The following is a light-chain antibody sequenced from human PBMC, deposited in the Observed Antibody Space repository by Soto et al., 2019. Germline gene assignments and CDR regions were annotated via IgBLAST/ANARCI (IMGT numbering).Light chain of an antibody. V-gene: IGKV3-11*01. CDR3: QERTGWPPWT. CDR1: QSVSLS. J-gene: IGKJ1*01. Sequence: ESVLTQSPGTLSLCPGGRATLYCGASQSVSLSLASYQQKPGQAPRLLIYDASKRASGFPARFSGSGSGTDFTLTISSLEPEDFAVYYCQERTGWPPWTFGQGTKVDIK. CDR2: DAS.